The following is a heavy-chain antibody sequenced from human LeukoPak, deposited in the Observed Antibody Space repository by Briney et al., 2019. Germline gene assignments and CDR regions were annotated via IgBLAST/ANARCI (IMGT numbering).Heavy chain of an antibody. CDR1: GGSFSGYY. CDR3: ASRELQY. V-gene: IGHV4-34*01. J-gene: IGHJ4*02. CDR2: IYYSGST. Sequence: DPSETLSLTCAVYGGSFSGYYWSWIRQPPGKGLEWIGSIYYSGSTYYNPSLKSRVTISVDTSKNQFSLKLSSVTAADTAVYYCASRELQYWGQGTLVTVSS. D-gene: IGHD1-7*01.